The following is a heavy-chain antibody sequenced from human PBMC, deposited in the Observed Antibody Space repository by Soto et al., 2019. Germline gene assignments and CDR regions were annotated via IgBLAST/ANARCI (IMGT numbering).Heavy chain of an antibody. CDR1: GFMFSNHG. CDR3: VRGDNWNDEASDY. CDR2: IWSDGNNR. Sequence: PGGSLRVSCAASGFMFSNHGMHWVRQAPGKGLEWVAVIWSDGNNRYYADSVKGRFTISRDNSKNTVYLQMNSLRAEDTAVYYCVRGDNWNDEASDYWGQGTLVTVSS. J-gene: IGHJ4*02. V-gene: IGHV3-33*01. D-gene: IGHD1-1*01.